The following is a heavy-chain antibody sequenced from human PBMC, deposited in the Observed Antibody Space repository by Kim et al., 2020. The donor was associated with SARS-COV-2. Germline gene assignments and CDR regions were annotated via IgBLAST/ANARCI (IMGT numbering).Heavy chain of an antibody. Sequence: SETLSLTCTVSGGSISSYYWSWIRQPPGKGLEWIGYIYYSGSTNYNPSLKSRVTISVDTSKNQFSLKLSSVTAADTAVYYCARHSRQYSSRYYFDYWGQG. CDR2: IYYSGST. J-gene: IGHJ4*02. CDR1: GGSISSYY. D-gene: IGHD5-18*01. CDR3: ARHSRQYSSRYYFDY. V-gene: IGHV4-59*08.